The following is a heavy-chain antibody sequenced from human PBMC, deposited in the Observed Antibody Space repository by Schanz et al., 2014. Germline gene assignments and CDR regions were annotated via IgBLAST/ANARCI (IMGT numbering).Heavy chain of an antibody. V-gene: IGHV1-3*01. D-gene: IGHD2-15*01. CDR1: GYSFISHA. J-gene: IGHJ5*02. CDR3: ARGRYCSGGRCYQGNWVDP. Sequence: QVQLVQSGAEVKKPGASVKVSCKASGYSFISHAIHWVRQAPGQRLEWMGWINAANGNTRYSQKFQGRVTITRDTAASTAYMEVSRLRSEDTAVYYCARGRYCSGGRCYQGNWVDPWGQGTGVIVAS. CDR2: INAANGNT.